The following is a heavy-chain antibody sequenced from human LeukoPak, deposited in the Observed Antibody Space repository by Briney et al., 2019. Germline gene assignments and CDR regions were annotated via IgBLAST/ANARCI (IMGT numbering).Heavy chain of an antibody. CDR2: IYYSGST. CDR1: GGSISSYY. J-gene: IGHJ4*02. D-gene: IGHD3-22*01. V-gene: IGHV4-59*01. CDR3: ATDYYDSSGYYSPFGY. Sequence: SETLSLTCTVSGGSISSYYWSWIRQPPGKGLEWIGYIYYSGSTNYNPSLKSRVTISVDTSKNQFSLKLSPVTAADTAVYYCATDYYDSSGYYSPFGYWGQGTLVTVSS.